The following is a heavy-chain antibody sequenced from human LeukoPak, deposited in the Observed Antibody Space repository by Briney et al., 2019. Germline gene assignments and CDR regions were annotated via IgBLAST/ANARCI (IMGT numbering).Heavy chain of an antibody. V-gene: IGHV4-59*01. Sequence: SETLSLTCTVSGGSISSYYWSWIRQPPGKGLEWIGYIYYSGSTNYNPSLKSRVTISVDTSKNQFSLKLSSVTAADTAVYYCARTGDSYYFDYWGQGTLVTVSS. J-gene: IGHJ4*02. CDR1: GGSISSYY. CDR2: IYYSGST. CDR3: ARTGDSYYFDY. D-gene: IGHD2-21*01.